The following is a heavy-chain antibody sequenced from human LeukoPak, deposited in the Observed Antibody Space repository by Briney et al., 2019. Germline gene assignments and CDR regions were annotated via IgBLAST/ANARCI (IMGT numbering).Heavy chain of an antibody. D-gene: IGHD2-15*01. J-gene: IGHJ4*02. CDR2: ISGSGGST. V-gene: IGHV3-23*01. Sequence: GGSLRLSCAASGFTFSSYAMSWVRQAPGKGLEWVSAISGSGGSTYYADSVKGRFTISRDNAKNSLYLQMNSLRAEDTAVYYCARAYCSGGSCRHFDYWGQGTLVTVSS. CDR3: ARAYCSGGSCRHFDY. CDR1: GFTFSSYA.